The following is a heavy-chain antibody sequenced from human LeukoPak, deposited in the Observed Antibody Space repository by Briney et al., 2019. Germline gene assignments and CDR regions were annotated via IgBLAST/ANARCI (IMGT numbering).Heavy chain of an antibody. D-gene: IGHD3-22*01. CDR2: ISSSGSSI. CDR3: ARGGDSSGSIRSAFDI. J-gene: IGHJ3*02. CDR1: GSTFSSYE. V-gene: IGHV3-48*03. Sequence: PGRSLRLSCAASGSTFSSYEVNWVRQPPGKGLEWVSYISSSGSSIYYADSVKGRFTSSRDNSKNTLYLQMNSLRAEDTAVYYCARGGDSSGSIRSAFDIWGQGTMVTVSS.